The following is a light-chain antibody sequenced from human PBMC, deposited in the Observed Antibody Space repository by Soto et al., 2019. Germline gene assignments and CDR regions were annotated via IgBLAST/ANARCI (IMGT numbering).Light chain of an antibody. CDR2: DVS. CDR1: SSDVGGSNY. CDR3: SSYTSSSLYV. J-gene: IGLJ1*01. Sequence: QSALTQPASVSGSPGQSITISCTGTSSDVGGSNYVSWYQQLPGKAPTLRIYDVSDRPSGVSNRFSGSKSGNTASLTISGLQAEDEADYYCSSYTSSSLYVFGTGTKGTVL. V-gene: IGLV2-14*01.